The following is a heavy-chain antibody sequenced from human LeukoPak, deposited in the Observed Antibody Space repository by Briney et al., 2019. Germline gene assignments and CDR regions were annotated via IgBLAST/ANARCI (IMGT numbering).Heavy chain of an antibody. Sequence: ASLKVSCKPYGDTFNGYGITWVRQAPGQGLERMGWISGYNCNTNSPQNIQGRVTLTTDTSTSTAYMELRSLRSDDTAVYYCARSRGTGAFDIWGQGTMVSVSS. CDR2: ISGYNCNT. V-gene: IGHV1-18*01. CDR1: GDTFNGYG. J-gene: IGHJ3*02. CDR3: ARSRGTGAFDI.